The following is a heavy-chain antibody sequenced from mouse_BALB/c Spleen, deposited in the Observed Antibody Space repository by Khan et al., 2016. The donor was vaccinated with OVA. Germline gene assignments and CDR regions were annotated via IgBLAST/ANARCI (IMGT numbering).Heavy chain of an antibody. D-gene: IGHD1-1*01. CDR2: ISTGGSYT. CDR1: GFTFSTYG. Sequence: EVELVESGGDLVKPGGSLKLSCAASGFTFSTYGMSWVRQIPDKRLERVSAISTGGSYTYYPDSVKGRFTISRDNAKNTLYLQMSSLKSEDTAMYYCTRLAYYYNSEGFAYWGQGTLVTVSA. J-gene: IGHJ3*01. CDR3: TRLAYYYNSEGFAY. V-gene: IGHV5-6*01.